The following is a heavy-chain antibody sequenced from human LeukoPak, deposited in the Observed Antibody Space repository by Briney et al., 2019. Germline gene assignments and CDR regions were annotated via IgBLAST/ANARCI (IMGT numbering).Heavy chain of an antibody. V-gene: IGHV4-30-4*01. CDR3: ARDGGTFYDYVWGSYRHAAFDI. Sequence: PSRTLSLTCTVSGGSISSGDYYWSWIRQPPGKGLEWIGYIYYSGSTYYNPSLESRVTISVDTSKNQFSLKLSSVTAADTAVYYCARDGGTFYDYVWGSYRHAAFDIWGQGTMVTVSS. D-gene: IGHD3-16*02. CDR2: IYYSGST. J-gene: IGHJ3*02. CDR1: GGSISSGDYY.